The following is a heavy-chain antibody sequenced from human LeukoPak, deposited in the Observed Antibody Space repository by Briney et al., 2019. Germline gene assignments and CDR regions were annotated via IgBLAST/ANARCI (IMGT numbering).Heavy chain of an antibody. D-gene: IGHD1-26*01. V-gene: IGHV3-15*01. CDR3: TTDNGQWELLPAEYFQH. J-gene: IGHJ1*01. CDR1: GFTSSNAW. Sequence: GGSLRLSCAASGFTSSNAWMSWVRQAPGKGLEWVGRIKSKTDGGTTDYAAPVKGRFTISRDDSKNTLYLQMNSLKTEDTAVYYCTTDNGQWELLPAEYFQHWGQGTLVTVSS. CDR2: IKSKTDGGTT.